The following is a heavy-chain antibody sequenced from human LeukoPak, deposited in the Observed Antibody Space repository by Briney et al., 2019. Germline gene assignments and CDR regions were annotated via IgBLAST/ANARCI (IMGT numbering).Heavy chain of an antibody. CDR2: ISGSGGNT. J-gene: IGHJ4*02. V-gene: IGHV3-23*01. Sequence: PGGSLRLSCAASGFTFSNCAMSWVRQAPGKGLEWVSGISGSGGNTYYADSVKGRFTISRDNSKNTLYLQMNSLKTEDTAVYYCTTDLNSYGPFDYWGQGTLVTVSS. CDR3: TTDLNSYGPFDY. D-gene: IGHD5-18*01. CDR1: GFTFSNCA.